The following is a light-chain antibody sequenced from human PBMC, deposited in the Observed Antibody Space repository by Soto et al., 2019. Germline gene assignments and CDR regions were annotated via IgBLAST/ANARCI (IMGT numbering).Light chain of an antibody. CDR2: DVS. CDR3: SSYTSCSTRV. J-gene: IGLJ3*02. Sequence: QSALTQPASVSGSPGQSITISCTGTSSDVGGYNYVSWYQQHPGKAPKLMIYDVSNRPSGVSNRFSGSKSGNTASLTISGXXXXDEADYYCSSYTSCSTRVFGGGTKLTVL. V-gene: IGLV2-14*01. CDR1: SSDVGGYNY.